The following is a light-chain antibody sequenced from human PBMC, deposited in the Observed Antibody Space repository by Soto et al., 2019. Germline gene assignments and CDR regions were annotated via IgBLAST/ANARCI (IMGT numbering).Light chain of an antibody. J-gene: IGKJ1*01. V-gene: IGKV2-28*01. CDR1: QSLVHSNGYNY. CDR3: MQALQART. Sequence: EIVMTQSPLSLPVTPGEPASISCRSSQSLVHSNGYNYLDWYLQKPGQSPQLLIFLGSTRASGVPDRFTGSGSGTDFTLKISRVEAGDVGVYYCMQALQARTFGQGTRVDIK. CDR2: LGS.